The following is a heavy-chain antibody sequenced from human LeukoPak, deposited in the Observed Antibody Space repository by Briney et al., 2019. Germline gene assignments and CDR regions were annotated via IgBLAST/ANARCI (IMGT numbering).Heavy chain of an antibody. CDR1: GDSISTSSCY. CDR3: ARHKDYYYSYMDV. Sequence: SETLSLTCSVSGDSISTSSCYWGWIRQPPGKGLEWIGTIYYSGSTYYNPSLTSRVTISVDTSKNQFSLKLSSVTAADTAVYYCARHKDYYYSYMDVWGKGTTVTTSS. J-gene: IGHJ6*03. V-gene: IGHV4-39*01. CDR2: IYYSGST.